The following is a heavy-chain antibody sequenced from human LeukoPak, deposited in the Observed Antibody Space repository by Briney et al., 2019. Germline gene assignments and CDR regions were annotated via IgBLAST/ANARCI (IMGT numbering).Heavy chain of an antibody. Sequence: GRSLRLSCAVSGFTFSSYGMNWVRQAPGKGLEWVAVIWYDGSNKYYADSVKGRFTISRDSSKNTLDLQMNSLRAEDTAVYYCVRVGYTNYGIDYWDQGTLVTVSS. D-gene: IGHD4-11*01. J-gene: IGHJ4*02. CDR3: VRVGYTNYGIDY. V-gene: IGHV3-33*01. CDR2: IWYDGSNK. CDR1: GFTFSSYG.